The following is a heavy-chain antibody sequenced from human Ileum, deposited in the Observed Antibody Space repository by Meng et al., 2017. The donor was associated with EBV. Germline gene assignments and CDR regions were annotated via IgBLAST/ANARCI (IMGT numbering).Heavy chain of an antibody. D-gene: IGHD3-22*01. CDR3: AIYAVGGSGQGY. J-gene: IGHJ4*02. V-gene: IGHV4-30-4*01. CDR1: RHYISSAVCH. Sequence: VPLHESVPGRVKPAQTVSLTCAVSRHYISSAVCHWSWIRQPPGKGLEWIGCSGGTYYNPSVKTRLAISVDTSKNQFSLKLESATAADTAVYYCAIYAVGGSGQGYWGQGTLVTVSS. CDR2: CSGGT.